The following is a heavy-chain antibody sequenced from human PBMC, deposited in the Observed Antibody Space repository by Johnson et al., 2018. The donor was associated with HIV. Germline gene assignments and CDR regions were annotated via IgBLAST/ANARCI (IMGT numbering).Heavy chain of an antibody. CDR2: ISYDGSNK. CDR1: GFPFSTYA. CDR3: AGYSSSWYDAFDI. Sequence: QMQLMESGGGVVQPGRSLRLSCAASGFPFSTYAMHWVRQAPGKGLEWVAVISYDGSNKYYADSVKGRFTISRDNSKNTLYLQMNSLRAEDTALYYCAGYSSSWYDAFDIWGQGTMVTVSS. J-gene: IGHJ3*02. D-gene: IGHD6-13*01. V-gene: IGHV3-30*04.